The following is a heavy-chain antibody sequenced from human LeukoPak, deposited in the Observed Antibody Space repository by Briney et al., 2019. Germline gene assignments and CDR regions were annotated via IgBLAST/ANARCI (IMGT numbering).Heavy chain of an antibody. Sequence: SETLSLTCTVSGGSVSSGSYYWSWIRQPPGKGLEWIGYIYYSGSTNYNPSLKSRVTISVDTSKNQFSLKLSSVTAADTAVYYCARGRVVRGVIILYGMDVWGQGTTVTVSS. D-gene: IGHD3-10*01. V-gene: IGHV4-61*01. CDR3: ARGRVVRGVIILYGMDV. J-gene: IGHJ6*02. CDR1: GGSVSSGSYY. CDR2: IYYSGST.